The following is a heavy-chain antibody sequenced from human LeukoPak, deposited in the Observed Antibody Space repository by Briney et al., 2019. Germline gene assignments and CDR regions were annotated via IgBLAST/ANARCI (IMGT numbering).Heavy chain of an antibody. Sequence: GGSLRLSCAASGFTFSSYGMHWVRQAPGKGLEWVAFIRYDGSNKYYADSVKGRFTISRDNSKNTLYLQMNSLRAEDTAVYYCARSHRYGDYVDYYYYYMDVWGKGTTVTVSS. CDR1: GFTFSSYG. J-gene: IGHJ6*03. V-gene: IGHV3-30*02. CDR2: IRYDGSNK. D-gene: IGHD4-17*01. CDR3: ARSHRYGDYVDYYYYYMDV.